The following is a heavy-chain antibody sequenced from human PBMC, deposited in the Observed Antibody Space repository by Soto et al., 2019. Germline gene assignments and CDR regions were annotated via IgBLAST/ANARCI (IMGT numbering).Heavy chain of an antibody. CDR1: GYTFTSYA. CDR3: ARVWCSGGSCYSFLGI. D-gene: IGHD2-15*01. V-gene: IGHV1-3*01. J-gene: IGHJ3*02. CDR2: INAGNGNT. Sequence: ASVKVSCKASGYTFTSYAIQWVRQAPGQRLEWMGWINAGNGNTKYSQKFQGRVTITRDTSASTAYMELSSLRSEDTAVYYCARVWCSGGSCYSFLGIWGQGTMVTVSS.